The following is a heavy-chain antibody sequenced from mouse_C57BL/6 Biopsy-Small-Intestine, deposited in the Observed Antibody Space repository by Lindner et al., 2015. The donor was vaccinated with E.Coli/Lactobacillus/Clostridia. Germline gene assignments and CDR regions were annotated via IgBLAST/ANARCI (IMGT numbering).Heavy chain of an antibody. CDR3: ARPLYYGSSHFAY. D-gene: IGHD1-1*01. CDR1: GFTFSDYG. V-gene: IGHV5-17*01. CDR2: ISSGSSTI. Sequence: VQLRESGGGLVKPGGSLKLSCAASGFTFSDYGMHWVRQAPEKGLEWVAYISSGSSTIYYADTVKGRFTISRDNAKNTLFLQMTSLRSEDTAMYYCARPLYYGSSHFAYWGQGTLVTVSA. J-gene: IGHJ3*01.